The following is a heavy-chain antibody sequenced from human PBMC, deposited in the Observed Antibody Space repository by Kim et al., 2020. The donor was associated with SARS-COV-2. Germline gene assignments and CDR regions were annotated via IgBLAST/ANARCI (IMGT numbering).Heavy chain of an antibody. CDR3: VKDLICSSTSCYTNYFDY. CDR2: ISSNGGST. D-gene: IGHD2-2*02. CDR1: GFTFSSYA. V-gene: IGHV3-64D*06. J-gene: IGHJ4*02. Sequence: GGSLRLSCSASGFTFSSYAMHWVRQAPGKGLEYVSAISSNGGSTYYADSVKGRFTISRDNSKNTLYLQMSSLRAEDTAVYYCVKDLICSSTSCYTNYFDYWGQVTLVTVSS.